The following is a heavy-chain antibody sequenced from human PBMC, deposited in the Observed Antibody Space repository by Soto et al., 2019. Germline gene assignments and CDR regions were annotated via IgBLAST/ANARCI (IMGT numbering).Heavy chain of an antibody. CDR1: GGSISSSSYY. CDR3: ARDVVNYYDSSGYFDY. V-gene: IGHV4-39*07. Sequence: SETLSLTCTVSGGSISSSSYYWGWIRQPPGKGLEWIGSIYYSGSTYYNPSLKSRVTISVDTSKNQFSLKLSSVTAADTAVYYCARDVVNYYDSSGYFDYWGQGTLVTVSS. CDR2: IYYSGST. J-gene: IGHJ4*02. D-gene: IGHD3-22*01.